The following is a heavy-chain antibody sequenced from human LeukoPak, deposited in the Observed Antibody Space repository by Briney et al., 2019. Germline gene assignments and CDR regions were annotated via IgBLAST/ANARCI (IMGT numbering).Heavy chain of an antibody. CDR1: GFTFSSYG. CDR3: AKGFITMIVVGNRAFDY. Sequence: GGSLRLSCEASGFTFSSYGMHWVRQAPGKGLERVAGIWNDGNDKYYADSVKGRFIISRDNSKNTLYLQMNSLRAEDTAVYYCAKGFITMIVVGNRAFDYWGQGTLVTVSS. D-gene: IGHD3-22*01. CDR2: IWNDGNDK. V-gene: IGHV3-33*06. J-gene: IGHJ4*02.